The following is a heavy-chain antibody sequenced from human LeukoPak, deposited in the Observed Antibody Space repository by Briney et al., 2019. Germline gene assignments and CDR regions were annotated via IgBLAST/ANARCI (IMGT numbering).Heavy chain of an antibody. J-gene: IGHJ6*03. CDR2: IKQDGSEK. V-gene: IGHV3-7*01. Sequence: GGSLRLSCAASGFTFSSYWMSWVRQAPGKGLEWVANIKQDGSEKYYVDSVKGRFTISRDNAKNSLYLQMNSLRAEDTAVYYCARDITPPDQYYDFWSGRYYYYYYYMDVWGKGTTVTVSS. CDR1: GFTFSSYW. D-gene: IGHD3-3*01. CDR3: ARDITPPDQYYDFWSGRYYYYYYYMDV.